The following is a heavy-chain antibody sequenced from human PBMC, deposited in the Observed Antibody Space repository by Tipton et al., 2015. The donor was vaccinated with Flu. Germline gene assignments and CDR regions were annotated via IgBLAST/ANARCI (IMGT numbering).Heavy chain of an antibody. CDR3: ARRDYSNYVSQPKNWFDL. Sequence: TLSLTCTVSGGSIISGSHYWSWIRQPAGKGLEWIGNIFHSGNVYHNPSLKSRVTISVDTSKNQFSLKLSSVTAADTAVYYCARRDYSNYVSQPKNWFDLWGQGILVTVSA. J-gene: IGHJ5*02. D-gene: IGHD4-11*01. V-gene: IGHV4-61*09. CDR1: GGSIISGSHY. CDR2: IFHSGNV.